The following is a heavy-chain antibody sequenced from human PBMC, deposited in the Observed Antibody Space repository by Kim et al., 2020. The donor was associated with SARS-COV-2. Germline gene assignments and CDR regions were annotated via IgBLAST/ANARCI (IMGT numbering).Heavy chain of an antibody. CDR1: GFSVSSEY. Sequence: GGSLRLSCAASGFSVSSEYMMWVRQAPGRGLEWVSIIHNNDKIHYADSVRGRFTIYRDNSKNTLFLQMNGVTVEDTAVYYCAKVDYWGQGTLVTVSS. J-gene: IGHJ4*02. V-gene: IGHV3-53*01. CDR3: AKVDY. CDR2: IHNNDKI.